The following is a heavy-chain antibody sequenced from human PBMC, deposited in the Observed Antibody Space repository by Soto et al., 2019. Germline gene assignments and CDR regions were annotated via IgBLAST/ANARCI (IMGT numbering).Heavy chain of an antibody. CDR1: GFTFSSYA. J-gene: IGHJ4*02. Sequence: WSLSLSCAASGFTFSSYAICWVCPAPGMVLKWGSSISGSGGSPYCADSVKGRFTISRDNSKNTLYLQMNSLRAADTALYYWGKDPPRRPTPQFDYWGQGTLVTVSS. V-gene: IGHV3-23*01. CDR3: GKDPPRRPTPQFDY. CDR2: ISGSGGSP.